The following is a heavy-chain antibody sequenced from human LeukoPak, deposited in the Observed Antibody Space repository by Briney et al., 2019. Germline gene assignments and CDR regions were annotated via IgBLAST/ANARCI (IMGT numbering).Heavy chain of an antibody. J-gene: IGHJ3*01. CDR2: IHDSGRT. CDR3: MRRQARGAFDF. CDR1: GGPISISNSY. Sequence: PSETLSLTCSLSGGPISISNSYWAWVRQPPGKGLEWNGYIHDSGRTHYHSSLTSRVTISVDTSKNQFSLKLSSVTAAGTALYYCMRRQARGAFDFWGQGTMVTVSS. V-gene: IGHV4-39*01.